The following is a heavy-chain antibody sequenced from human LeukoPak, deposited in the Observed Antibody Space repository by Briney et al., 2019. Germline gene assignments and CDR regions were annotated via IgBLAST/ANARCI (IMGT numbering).Heavy chain of an antibody. Sequence: GESLKISCKGSGYSFTSYCIAWVRQMPGKGLEWVGIICPGDSETRYSPSFQGQVTISADESITPAYLQWSSLKASDTALYFCARRGSSWYGDFWGQGTLVTVSS. CDR3: ARRGSSWYGDF. V-gene: IGHV5-51*01. CDR2: ICPGDSET. D-gene: IGHD6-13*01. J-gene: IGHJ4*02. CDR1: GYSFTSYC.